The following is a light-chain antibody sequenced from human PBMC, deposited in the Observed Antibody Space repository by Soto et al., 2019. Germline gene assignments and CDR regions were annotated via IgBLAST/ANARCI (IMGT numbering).Light chain of an antibody. CDR3: SSYTSSSTWV. V-gene: IGLV2-14*01. CDR1: SSDVGGYNY. Sequence: QSALTQPASVSGSPGQSITFSCTGTSSDVGGYNYVSWYQQYPGKAPKLMIYEVSNRPSGVSNRFSGSKSGNTASLTISGLQAEDEADYYCSSYTSSSTWVFGGGTKLT. J-gene: IGLJ3*02. CDR2: EVS.